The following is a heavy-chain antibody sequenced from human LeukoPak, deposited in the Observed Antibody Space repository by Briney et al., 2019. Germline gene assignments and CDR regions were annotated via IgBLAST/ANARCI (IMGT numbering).Heavy chain of an antibody. Sequence: SETLSLACTVSGGSVSSGSYYWSWIRQPPGKGLEWIGNIYYSGSTNYNPSLKSRVTISVDTSKYQFSLKLSSVTAADTAVYYCARGTSASYGMDVWGQGTTVTVSS. V-gene: IGHV4-61*01. CDR2: IYYSGST. CDR3: ARGTSASYGMDV. CDR1: GGSVSSGSYY. D-gene: IGHD1-7*01. J-gene: IGHJ6*02.